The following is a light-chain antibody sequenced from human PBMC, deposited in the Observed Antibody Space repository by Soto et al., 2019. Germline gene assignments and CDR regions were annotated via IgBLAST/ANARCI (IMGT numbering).Light chain of an antibody. CDR3: QSYDSSLSGDV. J-gene: IGLJ1*01. Sequence: QSALTQPPSVSGAPGQRVTVSCTGSSSNIGARYEVHWYQQLPGTAPKLLIYGNSNRPSGVPDRFSGSKSGTSASLAITGLQAEDEADYYCQSYDSSLSGDVFGTGTKVTVL. V-gene: IGLV1-40*01. CDR1: SSNIGARYE. CDR2: GNS.